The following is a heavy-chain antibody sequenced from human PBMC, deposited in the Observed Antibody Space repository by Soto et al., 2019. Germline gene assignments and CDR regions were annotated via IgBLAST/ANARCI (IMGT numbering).Heavy chain of an antibody. CDR2: VNSDGTST. CDR3: ARGWTGGY. J-gene: IGHJ4*02. V-gene: IGHV3-74*01. CDR1: GLTFSGYW. D-gene: IGHD2-15*01. Sequence: EVQLVESGGDLVQPGGSLRLSCAASGLTFSGYWMHWVRQAPGKGLVWVSRVNSDGTSTAYADSVEGRFTISRDNAKNTLYLQMTSLRAEDTAVYYCARGWTGGYWGQGTLVTVSS.